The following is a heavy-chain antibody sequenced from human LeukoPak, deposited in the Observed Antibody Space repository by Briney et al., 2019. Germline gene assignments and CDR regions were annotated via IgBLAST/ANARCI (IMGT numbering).Heavy chain of an antibody. CDR1: GFTFSSNL. CDR3: VKDRSNTWSFDY. Sequence: GTSLRLSCAASGFTFSSNLMHWGRQAPDKGLEWVAFISNDGSNKNYIDSVKGRFTMSRDNSKNTLYLQMNSLRVEDTAVYFCVKDRSNTWSFDYWGQGTVVTVPS. CDR2: ISNDGSNK. D-gene: IGHD6-13*01. V-gene: IGHV3-30*18. J-gene: IGHJ4*02.